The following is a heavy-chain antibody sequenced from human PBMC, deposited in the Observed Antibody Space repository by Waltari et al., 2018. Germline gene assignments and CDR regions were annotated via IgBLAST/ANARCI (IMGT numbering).Heavy chain of an antibody. Sequence: EVQLVASGGGLVKPGGSLRLSCAASGCTFSSYSLNWVRQAPGKGLEWVSSISSSSSYIYYADSVKGRFTISRDNAKNSLYLQMNSLRAEDTAVYYCARDLFGSGSQSDYWGQGTLVTVSS. D-gene: IGHD3-10*01. J-gene: IGHJ4*02. CDR2: ISSSSSYI. CDR3: ARDLFGSGSQSDY. V-gene: IGHV3-21*01. CDR1: GCTFSSYS.